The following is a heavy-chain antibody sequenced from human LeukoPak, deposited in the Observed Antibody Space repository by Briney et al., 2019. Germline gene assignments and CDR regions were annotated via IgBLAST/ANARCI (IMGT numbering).Heavy chain of an antibody. J-gene: IGHJ5*02. CDR1: GGSFSGYY. V-gene: IGHV4-34*01. Sequence: PSETLSLTCAVYGGSFSGYYWSWIRQPPGKGLEWIGYIYYSGSTYYNPSLKSRVTISVDTSRNQFSLKLSSVTAADTAVYYCARGAYGSGIGSWFDPWGQGTLVTVSS. D-gene: IGHD3-10*01. CDR3: ARGAYGSGIGSWFDP. CDR2: IYYSGST.